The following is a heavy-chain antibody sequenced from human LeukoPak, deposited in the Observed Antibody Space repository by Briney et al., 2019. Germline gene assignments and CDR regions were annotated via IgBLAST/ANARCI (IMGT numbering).Heavy chain of an antibody. CDR1: GYSISGGYY. Sequence: SETLSLTCAVSGYSISGGYYWGWIRQPPGKGLEWIGSIYHSGSTYYNPSLKSRVTISVDTSKNQFSLKLSSVTAADTAVYYCARHVWSGYCWFDPWGQGTLVTVSS. CDR2: IYHSGST. J-gene: IGHJ5*02. CDR3: ARHVWSGYCWFDP. D-gene: IGHD3-3*01. V-gene: IGHV4-38-2*01.